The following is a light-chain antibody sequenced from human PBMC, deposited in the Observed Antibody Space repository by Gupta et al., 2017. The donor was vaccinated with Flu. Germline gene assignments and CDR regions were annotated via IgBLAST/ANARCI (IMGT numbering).Light chain of an antibody. CDR2: EDN. V-gene: IGLV6-57*03. CDR3: QSDDSGNRDVV. J-gene: IGLJ2*01. CDR1: SSSIVTTY. Sequence: TISCTRSSSSIVTTYVEWYQQRPGSAPTTVICEDNRRTSEGPDRFSASIDTSANAATLTSTGLKTEDEADYFCQSDDSGNRDVVFGGGTKLTVL.